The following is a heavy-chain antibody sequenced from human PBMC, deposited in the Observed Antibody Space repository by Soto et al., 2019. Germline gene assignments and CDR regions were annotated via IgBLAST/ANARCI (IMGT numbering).Heavy chain of an antibody. Sequence: ASVKVSCKASGYTFTGYYMHWVRQAPGQGLEWMGWINPNSGGTNYAQKFQGRVTMTRDTSISTAYMELSRLRSDDTAVYYCARAQPQYSGYVGAFDYWGQGTLVTVSS. V-gene: IGHV1-2*02. CDR1: GYTFTGYY. CDR3: ARAQPQYSGYVGAFDY. J-gene: IGHJ4*02. CDR2: INPNSGGT. D-gene: IGHD5-12*01.